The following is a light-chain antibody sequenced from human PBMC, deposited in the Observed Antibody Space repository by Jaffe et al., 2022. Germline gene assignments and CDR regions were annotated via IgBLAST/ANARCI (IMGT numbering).Light chain of an antibody. CDR3: SSYTSRTTVV. CDR2: EVN. V-gene: IGLV2-14*01. Sequence: QSALTQPASVSGSPGQSITISCTGTSNDVGSYNYVSWYQQHPGKAPKLMIYEVNNRPSGVSNRFSASKSGNTASLTVSGLQAEDEADYYCSSYTSRTTVVFGGGTKLTVL. CDR1: SNDVGSYNY. J-gene: IGLJ2*01.